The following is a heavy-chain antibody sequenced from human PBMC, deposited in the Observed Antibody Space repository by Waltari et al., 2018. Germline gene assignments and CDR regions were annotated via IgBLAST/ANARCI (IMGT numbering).Heavy chain of an antibody. V-gene: IGHV4-39*01. CDR1: GDSISSSSNF. CDR3: VRGYDY. Sequence: QLPLQESGPGLVKPSETLSLTCAVPGDSISSSSNFWGWIRQTPGKGLEWLGHVYYNVNTYYNPSLKSRLDIVVDASKNQFSLRLTSVTAADSGVYYCVRGYDYWGQGTLVTVSS. D-gene: IGHD5-12*01. J-gene: IGHJ4*02. CDR2: VYYNVNT.